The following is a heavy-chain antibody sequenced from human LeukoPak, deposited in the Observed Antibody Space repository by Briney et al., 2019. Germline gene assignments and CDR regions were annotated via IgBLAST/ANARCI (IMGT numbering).Heavy chain of an antibody. D-gene: IGHD3-3*01. CDR1: GFTFSSYA. CDR3: ARDGEDDFWSGYYGGDYYYYTDV. Sequence: GGSLRLSCAASGFTFSSYAMHWVRQAPGKGLEYVSAISSNGGSTYYANSVKGRFTISRDNSKNTLYLQMGSLRAEDMAVYYCARDGEDDFWSGYYGGDYYYYTDVWGKGTTVTVSS. V-gene: IGHV3-64*01. CDR2: ISSNGGST. J-gene: IGHJ6*03.